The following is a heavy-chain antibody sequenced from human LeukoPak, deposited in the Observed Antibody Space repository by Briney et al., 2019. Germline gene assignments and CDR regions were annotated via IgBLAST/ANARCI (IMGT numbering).Heavy chain of an antibody. J-gene: IGHJ4*02. V-gene: IGHV3-30-3*01. CDR3: AREGWGGYAQNYFDY. CDR1: EFTFSTYV. CDR2: ISYDGTNK. Sequence: GRSLRLSRAASEFTFSTYVMHWVRQAPGKGLEWVAVISYDGTNKYYADSVKGRFTISRDNSKNTLYLQMNSLRAEDTAVYYCAREGWGGYAQNYFDYWGQGTLVIVSS. D-gene: IGHD5-12*01.